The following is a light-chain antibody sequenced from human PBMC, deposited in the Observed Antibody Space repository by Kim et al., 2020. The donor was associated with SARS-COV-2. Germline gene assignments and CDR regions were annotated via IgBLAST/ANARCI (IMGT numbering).Light chain of an antibody. V-gene: IGLV3-9*01. J-gene: IGLJ1*01. CDR1: NIGTKP. CDR3: QVWDSNTAC. CDR2: RDD. Sequence: SYELTQPLSVSVALGQTARITCWGHNIGTKPVHWYQQKPGQAPVLVIYRDDKRPSGIPERFSGSNSETTATLTIYRAQAGDEADYYCQVWDSNTACFGTG.